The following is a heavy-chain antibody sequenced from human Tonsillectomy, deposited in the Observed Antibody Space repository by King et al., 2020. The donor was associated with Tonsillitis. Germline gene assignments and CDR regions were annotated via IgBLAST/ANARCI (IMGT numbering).Heavy chain of an antibody. CDR1: GYSFTTYW. CDR3: ARQESVTTNFDS. Sequence: QLVQSGAEVKKAGASVKISCKGSGYSFTTYWIAWVRQRPGKGLEWMGIIYPGDSDTRYSPSFEGQVTISAAKSISTAYLQWSSLQASDTAMYYCARQESVTTNFDSWGQGTLVTVSS. CDR2: IYPGDSDT. V-gene: IGHV5-51*01. J-gene: IGHJ4*02. D-gene: IGHD4-17*01.